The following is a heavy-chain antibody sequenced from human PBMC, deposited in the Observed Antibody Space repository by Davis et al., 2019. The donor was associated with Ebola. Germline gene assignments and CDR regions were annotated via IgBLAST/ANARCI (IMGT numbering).Heavy chain of an antibody. J-gene: IGHJ6*02. Sequence: GGSLRLSCAASGFTFSSYGMHWVRQAPGKGLEWVAVIWYDGSNKYYADCVKGRFTISRDNAKNSLYLQMNSLRDEDTAVYYCARGYSSSSNHYGMDVWGQGTTVTVSS. D-gene: IGHD6-6*01. CDR1: GFTFSSYG. CDR2: IWYDGSNK. CDR3: ARGYSSSSNHYGMDV. V-gene: IGHV3-33*01.